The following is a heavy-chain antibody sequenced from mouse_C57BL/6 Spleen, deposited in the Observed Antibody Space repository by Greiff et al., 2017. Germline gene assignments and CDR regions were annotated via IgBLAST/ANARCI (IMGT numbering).Heavy chain of an antibody. D-gene: IGHD2-3*01. Sequence: QVQLQQPGAELVKPGASVKLSCKASGYTFTSYWMHWVKQRPGQGLEWIGMIHPNSGSTNYNEKFKSKATLTVDKSSSTAYMQLSSLTSEDSAVYYCARTGDGYPFYAMDYWGQGTSVTVSS. CDR3: ARTGDGYPFYAMDY. J-gene: IGHJ4*01. V-gene: IGHV1-64*01. CDR2: IHPNSGST. CDR1: GYTFTSYW.